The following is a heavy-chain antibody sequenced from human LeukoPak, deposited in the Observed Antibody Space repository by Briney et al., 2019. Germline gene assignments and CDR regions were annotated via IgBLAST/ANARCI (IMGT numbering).Heavy chain of an antibody. CDR1: GGPISSYY. Sequence: ASETLSLTCTVSGGPISSYYWSWIRQPPGKGLECIGYIYYSGSTNYNPSLKSRVTISVDTSKNQFSLKLSSVTAADTAVYYCARVSEQQLADDAFDIWGQGTMVTVSS. CDR3: ARVSEQQLADDAFDI. V-gene: IGHV4-59*01. J-gene: IGHJ3*02. D-gene: IGHD6-13*01. CDR2: IYYSGST.